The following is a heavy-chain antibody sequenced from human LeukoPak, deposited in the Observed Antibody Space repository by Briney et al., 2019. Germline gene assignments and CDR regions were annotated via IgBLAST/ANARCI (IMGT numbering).Heavy chain of an antibody. J-gene: IGHJ4*02. Sequence: GASEKVSCKASGYTFTSYYMHWVRQAPGQGLEWMGWINPNSGGTNYAQKFQGRVTMTRDTSISTAYMELSRLRSDDTAVYYCARYSTVTKGFDYWGQGTLVTVSS. CDR2: INPNSGGT. CDR1: GYTFTSYY. D-gene: IGHD4-17*01. CDR3: ARYSTVTKGFDY. V-gene: IGHV1-2*02.